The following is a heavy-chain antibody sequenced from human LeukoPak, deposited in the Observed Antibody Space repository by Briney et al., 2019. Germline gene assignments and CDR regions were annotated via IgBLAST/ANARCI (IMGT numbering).Heavy chain of an antibody. D-gene: IGHD6-13*01. Sequence: GGSLRLSCAASGFTFSNYWMTWVCQAPGQGPEFLANIKPTGSETYYVDPVKGRFTISRDNAKNFLFLQRNSLRGEDTAVYSCGRFGYEAAVDLWGRGTLVTVSS. CDR2: IKPTGSET. CDR1: GFTFSNYW. J-gene: IGHJ4*02. V-gene: IGHV3-7*01. CDR3: GRFGYEAAVDL.